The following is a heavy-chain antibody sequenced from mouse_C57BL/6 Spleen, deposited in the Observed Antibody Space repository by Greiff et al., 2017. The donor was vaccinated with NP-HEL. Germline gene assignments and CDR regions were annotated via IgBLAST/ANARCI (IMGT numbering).Heavy chain of an antibody. D-gene: IGHD1-1*01. CDR3: ASSYYGSSYDYAMDY. Sequence: VQLQQSGPELVKPGASVKISCKASGYTFTDYYMNWVKQSHGKSLEWIGDINPNNGGTSYNQKFKGKATLTVDKSSSTAYMELRSLTSEDSAVYYCASSYYGSSYDYAMDYWGQGTSVTVSS. CDR1: GYTFTDYY. J-gene: IGHJ4*01. CDR2: INPNNGGT. V-gene: IGHV1-26*01.